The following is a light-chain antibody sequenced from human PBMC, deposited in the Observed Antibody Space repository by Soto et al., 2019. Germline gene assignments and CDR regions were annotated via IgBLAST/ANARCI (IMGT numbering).Light chain of an antibody. J-gene: IGLJ2*01. CDR2: TDN. V-gene: IGLV1-47*02. Sequence: QSVLTQPPSASGTPGQRVTISCSGSTSNIGSNYVYWYQHLPGTAPKLLIYTDNQRPSGVPDRFSGSKSGTSASLAISGRRSEDEADYFCAAWDDNLRGYGVFGGGTKLTVL. CDR1: TSNIGSNY. CDR3: AAWDDNLRGYGV.